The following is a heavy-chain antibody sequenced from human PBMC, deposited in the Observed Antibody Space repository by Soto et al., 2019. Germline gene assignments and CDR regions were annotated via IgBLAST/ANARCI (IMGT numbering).Heavy chain of an antibody. CDR2: TSYTGTT. D-gene: IGHD2-2*01. V-gene: IGHV4-59*02. CDR1: GGSVTSYH. Sequence: SETLSLTCFVSGGSVTSYHWSWIRQFPGKGLEWIAYTSYTGTTNYSPSLKSRVTMSLDTSKDQFSLHLNSVTAADTAVYYCSRVGCSNSKCYTRGMDVWGQGTTVTVSS. CDR3: SRVGCSNSKCYTRGMDV. J-gene: IGHJ6*02.